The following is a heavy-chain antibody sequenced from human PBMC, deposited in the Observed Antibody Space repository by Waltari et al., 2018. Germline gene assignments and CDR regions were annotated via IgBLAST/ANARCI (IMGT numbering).Heavy chain of an antibody. J-gene: IGHJ4*02. CDR2: IVVGSGNT. CDR1: GFTCTRPA. V-gene: IGHV1-58*02. D-gene: IGHD5-18*01. CDR3: AAATSLRLWPFGFDY. Sequence: QMQMVQSGPEVKKPGTAVKVSCKAYGFTCTRPAMQWVRQSRGQRLEGIGWIVVGSGNTNYAQKFQERVTITRDMSTSTAYMELSSLRSEDTAVYYCAAATSLRLWPFGFDYWGQGTLVTVSS.